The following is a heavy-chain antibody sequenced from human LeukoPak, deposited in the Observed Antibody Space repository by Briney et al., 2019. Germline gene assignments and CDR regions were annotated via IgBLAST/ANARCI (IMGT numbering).Heavy chain of an antibody. D-gene: IGHD5-18*01. Sequence: PGGSLRLSCAASGFTVSSNYMSWVRQAPGKGLEWVSVIYSGGSTYYADSVKGRFTISRDNSKNTLYLQMNSLRAEDTAVYYCAKVPEGGYSYIFDYWGQGTLVTVSS. CDR2: IYSGGST. CDR3: AKVPEGGYSYIFDY. J-gene: IGHJ4*02. CDR1: GFTVSSNY. V-gene: IGHV3-66*01.